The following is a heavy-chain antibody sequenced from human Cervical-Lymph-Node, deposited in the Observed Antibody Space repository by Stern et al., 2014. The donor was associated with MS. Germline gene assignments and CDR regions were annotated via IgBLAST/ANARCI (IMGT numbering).Heavy chain of an antibody. D-gene: IGHD1-26*01. CDR3: ARGELKEGLVGGMDV. CDR2: VIHIFGTA. V-gene: IGHV1-69*01. J-gene: IGHJ6*02. CDR1: GGTFSSYA. Sequence: QVQLVESGAEVKKPGPSVKVSCKASGGTFSSYAISWVRQAPGQGLERMGGVIHIFGTANYAQKFQGRVTITADESTSTAYMELSSLRSEDTAVYYCARGELKEGLVGGMDVWGQGTTVTVSS.